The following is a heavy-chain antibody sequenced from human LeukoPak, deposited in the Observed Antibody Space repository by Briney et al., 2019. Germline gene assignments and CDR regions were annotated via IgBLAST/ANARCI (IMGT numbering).Heavy chain of an antibody. J-gene: IGHJ4*02. CDR3: ARDTYYYDSSGFAD. Sequence: ASVKVSCKASGCTFTGYYMHWVRQAPGQGLEWMGRINPNSGGTNYAQKFQGRVTMTRDTSISTAYMELSRLRSDDTAVYYCARDTYYYDSSGFADWGQGTLVTVSS. D-gene: IGHD3-22*01. CDR1: GCTFTGYY. V-gene: IGHV1-2*06. CDR2: INPNSGGT.